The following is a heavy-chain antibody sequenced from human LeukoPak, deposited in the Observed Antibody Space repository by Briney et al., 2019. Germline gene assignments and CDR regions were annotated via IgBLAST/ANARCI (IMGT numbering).Heavy chain of an antibody. J-gene: IGHJ4*02. Sequence: SETLSLTCAVYGGSFSGYYWSWIRQPPGKGLEWIGEINHSGSTNYNPSLKSRVTISVDTSKNQFSLKLSSVTAADTAAYYCARGPRNYYDSSGSMTDWGQGTLVTVSS. CDR2: INHSGST. CDR3: ARGPRNYYDSSGSMTD. D-gene: IGHD3-22*01. CDR1: GGSFSGYY. V-gene: IGHV4-34*01.